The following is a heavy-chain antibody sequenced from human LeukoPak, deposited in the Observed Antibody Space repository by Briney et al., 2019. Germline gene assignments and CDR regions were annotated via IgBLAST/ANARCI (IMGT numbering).Heavy chain of an antibody. J-gene: IGHJ5*02. Sequence: GGSLRLSCAASGFTFSGFSMHWVRQAPGKGLVWVSRINTDGRSTSYADSVKGRFTISRDNAKNTLYLQMNSPRAEDTAVYYCAKAGYTYGFDPWGQGTLVTVSS. CDR3: AKAGYTYGFDP. D-gene: IGHD5-18*01. CDR2: INTDGRST. V-gene: IGHV3-74*01. CDR1: GFTFSGFS.